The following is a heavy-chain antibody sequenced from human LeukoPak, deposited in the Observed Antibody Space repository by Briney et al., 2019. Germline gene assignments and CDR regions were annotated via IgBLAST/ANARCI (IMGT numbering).Heavy chain of an antibody. CDR1: GFTFSSYT. CDR3: AKVIVVVSILGAFDI. CDR2: ISSSSTYI. V-gene: IGHV3-21*04. Sequence: GGSLRLSCAASGFTFSSYTMNWVRQTPGKGLEWVSSISSSSTYIYYPDSVKGRFTISRDNAKNSLYLQMNSLRAEDTAVYYCAKVIVVVSILGAFDIWGQGTMVTVSS. D-gene: IGHD3-22*01. J-gene: IGHJ3*02.